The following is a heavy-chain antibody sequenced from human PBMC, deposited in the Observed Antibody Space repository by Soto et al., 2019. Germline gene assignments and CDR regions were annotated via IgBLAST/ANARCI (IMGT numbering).Heavy chain of an antibody. CDR1: GDTFSRYA. CDR2: XLPIFXKA. D-gene: IGHD5-12*01. CDR3: ETYSGYDFVDY. J-gene: IGHJ4*02. V-gene: IGHV1-69*01. Sequence: GXSVKVSCKASGDTFSRYAISWVRQAPGQGLEWMGGXLPIFXKANYAQKFQGXVAITADXXTSTEYMQLSSLTSEDKAVYYCETYSGYDFVDYWGQGTLVTVYS.